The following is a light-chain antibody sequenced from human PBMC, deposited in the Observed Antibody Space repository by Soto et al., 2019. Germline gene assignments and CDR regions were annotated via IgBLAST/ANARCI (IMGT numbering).Light chain of an antibody. CDR1: SSNIGTNT. CDR3: AAWDGSLNGVL. CDR2: TDH. J-gene: IGLJ2*01. V-gene: IGLV1-44*01. Sequence: VLTQPPSASGTPGQRVTISCSGSSSNIGTNTVNWYKQVPGTAPTLLIYTDHQRPAGVPARFSGSRSGTSASLAISGLQSEDEADYYCAAWDGSLNGVLFGGGTK.